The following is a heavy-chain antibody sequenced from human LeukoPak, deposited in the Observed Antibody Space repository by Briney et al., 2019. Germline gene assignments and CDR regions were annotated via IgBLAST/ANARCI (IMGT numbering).Heavy chain of an antibody. V-gene: IGHV3-7*01. J-gene: IGHJ4*02. CDR3: ARDRSTVAGIDY. Sequence: GGSLRLSCAASGFTFTTYWMAWVRQAPGKGLEWVATIKPDGGDKYYVDSVKGRFTISRDNARDSLFLQMNSLRAEDTAVYYCARDRSTVAGIDYWGQGTLVTVSS. D-gene: IGHD6-19*01. CDR1: GFTFTTYW. CDR2: IKPDGGDK.